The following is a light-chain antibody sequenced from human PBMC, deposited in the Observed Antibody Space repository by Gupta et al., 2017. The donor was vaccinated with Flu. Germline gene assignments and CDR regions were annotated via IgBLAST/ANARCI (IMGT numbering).Light chain of an antibody. V-gene: IGLV2-14*01. CDR3: SSYTSSSTRV. CDR2: EVS. Sequence: QSALTQPASVSGSPGQSTTTSCTGTSSDVGGYNYVSWYQQHPGKAPKLMIYEVSNRPSGVSNRFSGSKSGNTASLTISGLQAEDEADYYCSSYTSSSTRVFGTGTKVTVL. J-gene: IGLJ1*01. CDR1: SSDVGGYNY.